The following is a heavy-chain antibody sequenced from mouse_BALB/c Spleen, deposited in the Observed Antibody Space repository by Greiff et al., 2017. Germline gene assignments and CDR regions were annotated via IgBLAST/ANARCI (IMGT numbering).Heavy chain of an antibody. CDR1: GFTFSSYG. CDR3: ARQVYYGSSYWYFDV. Sequence: EVKLVESGGDLVKPGGSLKLSCAASGFTFSSYGMSWVRQTPDKRLEWVATISSGGSYTYYPDSVKGRFTISRDNAKNTLYLQMSSLKSEDTAMYYCARQVYYGSSYWYFDVWGAGTTVTVSS. J-gene: IGHJ1*01. D-gene: IGHD1-1*01. CDR2: ISSGGSYT. V-gene: IGHV5-6*01.